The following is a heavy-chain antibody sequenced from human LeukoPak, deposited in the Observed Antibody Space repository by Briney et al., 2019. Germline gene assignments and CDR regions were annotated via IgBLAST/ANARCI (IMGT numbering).Heavy chain of an antibody. CDR3: ARGGVPAAPFDP. Sequence: GGSLRLSCTTSGFTFTTSWMFWVRQAPGRGLEWVASIKPDGSERYYADSVRGRFSISRDNSKNTLYLQMNSLRAEDTAVYYCARGGVPAAPFDPWGQGTLVTVSS. D-gene: IGHD2-2*01. V-gene: IGHV3-7*01. J-gene: IGHJ5*02. CDR2: IKPDGSER. CDR1: GFTFTTSW.